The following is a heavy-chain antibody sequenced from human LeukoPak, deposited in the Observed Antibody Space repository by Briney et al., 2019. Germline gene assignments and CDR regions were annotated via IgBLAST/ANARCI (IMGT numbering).Heavy chain of an antibody. D-gene: IGHD3-16*01. V-gene: IGHV1-8*01. CDR2: MNPNSGNT. CDR3: ARAPTWTGYYYYMDV. CDR1: GYTFTSHD. Sequence: ASVKVSYKASGYTFTSHDINWVRQATGQGLEWMGWMNPNSGNTGFAQKFQGRVTITRNTSISTAYMELISLRAEDTAVYFCARAPTWTGYYYYMDVWGKGTTVTVSS. J-gene: IGHJ6*03.